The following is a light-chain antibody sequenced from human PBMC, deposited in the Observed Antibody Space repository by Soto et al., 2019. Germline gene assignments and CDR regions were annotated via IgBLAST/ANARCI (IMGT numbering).Light chain of an antibody. CDR3: QQYGSSPRT. Sequence: EIVLTQSPGTLSLSPGERATLSCRASQSVSSNLAWYQQKPGQAPRLLFYSASRRATGVPDRFSGSGSGTDFTLTISRLEPEDFAVYYCQQYGSSPRTFGPGTKVDIK. CDR2: SAS. CDR1: QSVSSN. J-gene: IGKJ3*01. V-gene: IGKV3-20*01.